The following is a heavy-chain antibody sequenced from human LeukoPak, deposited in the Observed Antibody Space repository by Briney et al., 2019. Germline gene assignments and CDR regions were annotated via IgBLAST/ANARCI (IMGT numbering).Heavy chain of an antibody. D-gene: IGHD2-2*01. V-gene: IGHV1-18*01. Sequence: ASVKVSCKASGYTFTSYGISWVRQAPGQGLEWMGWISAYNGNTNYAQKLQGRVTMTTDTSTSTAYMELRSLRSEDTAVYYCARGTKDLVGITWYYYMDVWGKGTTVTVSS. J-gene: IGHJ6*03. CDR2: ISAYNGNT. CDR1: GYTFTSYG. CDR3: ARGTKDLVGITWYYYMDV.